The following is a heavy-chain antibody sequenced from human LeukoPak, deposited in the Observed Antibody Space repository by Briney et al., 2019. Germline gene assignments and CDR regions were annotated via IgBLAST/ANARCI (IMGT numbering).Heavy chain of an antibody. CDR3: ARAGPPAFDP. CDR2: ISGSDGTT. V-gene: IGHV3-23*01. J-gene: IGHJ5*02. CDR1: GFTFSSHA. Sequence: PGGSLRLSCAASGFTFSSHAMSWVRQAPGQGLEWVSGISGSDGTTYYADSVKGRFTISRDNAKNSLYLQMNSLRAEDTAVYYCARAGPPAFDPWGQGTLVTVSS.